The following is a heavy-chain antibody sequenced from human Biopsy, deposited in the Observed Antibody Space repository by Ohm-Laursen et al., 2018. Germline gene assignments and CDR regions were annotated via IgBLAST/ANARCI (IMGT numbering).Heavy chain of an antibody. V-gene: IGHV4-31*01. J-gene: IGHJ5*02. D-gene: IGHD3-22*01. CDR3: ARGDYFDSNGYFWFDP. Sequence: WIRQRPGKGLEWIGYIFNSANTYYNPSLKNLITISGDTSKNQFSLKLNSVTAADTAVYYCARGDYFDSNGYFWFDPWGQGTLVTVSS. CDR2: IFNSANT.